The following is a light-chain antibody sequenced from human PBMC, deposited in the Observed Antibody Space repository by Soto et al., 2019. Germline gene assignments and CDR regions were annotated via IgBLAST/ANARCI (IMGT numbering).Light chain of an antibody. J-gene: IGKJ4*01. CDR2: GAS. CDR1: QSVSSSY. CDR3: QQYGSSLGLN. Sequence: EIVLTQSPGTLSLSPGERATLSCRASQSVSSSYLAWYQQKPGQAPRLLIYGASGRATGIPDRFSGSGSGTDFTLTISRLEPEDCAVYYCQQYGSSLGLNFGGGNKVEIK. V-gene: IGKV3-20*01.